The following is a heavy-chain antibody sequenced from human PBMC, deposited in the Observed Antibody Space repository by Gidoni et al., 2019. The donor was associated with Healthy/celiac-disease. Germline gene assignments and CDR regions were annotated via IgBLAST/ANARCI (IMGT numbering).Heavy chain of an antibody. CDR2: IYYSGST. J-gene: IGHJ5*02. D-gene: IGHD2-2*01. CDR3: AGDIVVVPAAIS. V-gene: IGHV4-39*02. Sequence: QLQLQETGPGLVKPSETLSPTCTVSGGSISSSSYYWGWIRQPPGKGLEWIGSIYYSGSTYYNPSLKSRVTISVDTSKNQFSLKLSSVTAADTAVYYCAGDIVVVPAAISWGQGTLVTVSS. CDR1: GGSISSSSYY.